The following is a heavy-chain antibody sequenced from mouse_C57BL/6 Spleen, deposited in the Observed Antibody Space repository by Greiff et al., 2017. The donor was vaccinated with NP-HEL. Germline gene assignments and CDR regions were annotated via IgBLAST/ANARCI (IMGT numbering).Heavy chain of an antibody. CDR1: GYSFTSYY. CDR3: GGGYYSNYEGDAMDY. CDR2: IYPGSGNT. Sequence: VQLQQSGPELVKPGASVKISCKASGYSFTSYYIHWVKQRPGQGLEWIGWIYPGSGNTKYNEKFKGKATLTADTSSSTAYMQLSSLTSEDSAVYYCGGGYYSNYEGDAMDYWGQGTSVTVSS. V-gene: IGHV1-66*01. D-gene: IGHD2-5*01. J-gene: IGHJ4*01.